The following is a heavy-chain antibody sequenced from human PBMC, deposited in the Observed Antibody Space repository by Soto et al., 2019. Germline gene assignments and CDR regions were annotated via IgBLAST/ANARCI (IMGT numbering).Heavy chain of an antibody. D-gene: IGHD2-2*03. CDR2: IMPSLGAP. Sequence: QAHLVQSGAEVKKPGSSVKVSCKASGDTFRRYAVSWVRQAPGQGLEWVGGIMPSLGAPNYAQNLQGRVTITADESTSSVYMEMSSLRSEDTAVYYCARGVDIPLSYDFWGQGILVTVSS. CDR1: GDTFRRYA. V-gene: IGHV1-69*01. CDR3: ARGVDIPLSYDF. J-gene: IGHJ4*02.